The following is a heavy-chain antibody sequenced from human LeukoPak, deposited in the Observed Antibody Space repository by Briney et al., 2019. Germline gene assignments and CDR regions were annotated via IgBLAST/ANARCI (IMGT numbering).Heavy chain of an antibody. D-gene: IGHD3-22*01. CDR1: GFTFSIYG. V-gene: IGHV3-33*01. J-gene: IGHJ4*02. CDR3: ARDSSGYLDY. Sequence: GRSLRLSCAASGFTFSIYGMHWVRQAPGKGLEWVAVIWYDGNNKYYADSVKGRFTISRDNSKNTLYLQMNSLRAEDTAVYYCARDSSGYLDYWGQGTLVTVSS. CDR2: IWYDGNNK.